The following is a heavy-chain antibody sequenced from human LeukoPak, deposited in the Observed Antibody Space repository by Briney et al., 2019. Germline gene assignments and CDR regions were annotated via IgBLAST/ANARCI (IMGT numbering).Heavy chain of an antibody. CDR1: GFTFSSYE. Sequence: GGSLRLSCAGSGFTFSSYEMNWVRQAPGKGLEWVSAISSSGSTIYYADSVKGRFTISRDNAKNSLYLQMSGLRVEDTAVYYCASRPPEGDIVVMVFDYWSLGTQVTVSS. CDR2: ISSSGSTI. J-gene: IGHJ4*02. CDR3: ASRPPEGDIVVMVFDY. D-gene: IGHD2-8*01. V-gene: IGHV3-48*03.